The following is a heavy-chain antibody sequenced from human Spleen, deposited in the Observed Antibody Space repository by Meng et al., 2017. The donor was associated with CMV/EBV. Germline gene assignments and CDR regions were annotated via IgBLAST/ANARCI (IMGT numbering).Heavy chain of an antibody. J-gene: IGHJ4*02. Sequence: GESLKLSCAVYGFTFSNYQMHWVRQAPGKGLVWVADVNSDETRTNYADSVQGRFTISRDNANNTLYLQMNSLRAEDTAVYYCARDGRGGRIFDYWGQGTLVTVSS. CDR3: ARDGRGGRIFDY. D-gene: IGHD3-10*01. CDR1: GFTFSNYQ. CDR2: VNSDETRT. V-gene: IGHV3-74*01.